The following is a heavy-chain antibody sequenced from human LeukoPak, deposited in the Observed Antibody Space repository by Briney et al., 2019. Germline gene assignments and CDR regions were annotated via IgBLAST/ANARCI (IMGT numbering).Heavy chain of an antibody. V-gene: IGHV1-24*01. J-gene: IGHJ3*02. CDR2: FDPEDGET. D-gene: IGHD6-13*01. CDR1: GGTFSSYA. Sequence: ASVKVSCKASGGTFSSYAISWVRQAPGKGLEWMGGFDPEDGETIYAQKFQGRVTMTEDTSTDTAYMELSSLRSEDTAVYYCARAGGIAAANDAFDIWGQGTMVTVSS. CDR3: ARAGGIAAANDAFDI.